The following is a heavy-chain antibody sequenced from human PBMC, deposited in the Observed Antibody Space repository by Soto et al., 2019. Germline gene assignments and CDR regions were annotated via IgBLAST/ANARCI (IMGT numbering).Heavy chain of an antibody. CDR2: ISGSGGST. V-gene: IGHV3-23*01. D-gene: IGHD3-3*01. CDR3: AKDSTYYDFWSGLSPYYGMDV. Sequence: GGSLRLSCAASGFTVSSNYMSWVRQAPGKGLEWVSAISGSGGSTYYADSAKGRFTISRDNSKSTLFLQMNSLRAEDTAVYFCAKDSTYYDFWSGLSPYYGMDVWGQGTTVTVSS. J-gene: IGHJ6*02. CDR1: GFTVSSNY.